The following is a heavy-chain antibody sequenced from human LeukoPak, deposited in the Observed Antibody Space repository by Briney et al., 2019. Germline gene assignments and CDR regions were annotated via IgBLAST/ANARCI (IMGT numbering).Heavy chain of an antibody. V-gene: IGHV1-18*01. D-gene: IGHD3-22*01. J-gene: IGHJ4*02. CDR1: GYTFTSYG. CDR3: ARDDYYDSSGFFDY. CDR2: ISAYNGNT. Sequence: ASVKVSCKASGYTFTSYGISWVRQAPGQGLEWMGWISAYNGNTNYAQKLQGRVTMTTDTSTSTAYMELRSLKSDDTAVYYCARDDYYDSSGFFDYWGQGTLVTVSS.